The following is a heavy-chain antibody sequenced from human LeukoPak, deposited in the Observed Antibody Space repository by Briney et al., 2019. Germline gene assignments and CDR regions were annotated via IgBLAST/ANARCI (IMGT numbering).Heavy chain of an antibody. J-gene: IGHJ6*03. Sequence: GGSLRLSCAASGFTFSSYSMNWVRQAPGKGLEWVSSISSSSSSYTYYADSVKGRFTISRDNAKNSLYLQMNSLRAEDTAVYYCARDGARSDDVNPSYYMDVWGKGTTVTVSS. CDR3: ARDGARSDDVNPSYYMDV. CDR2: ISSSSSSYT. CDR1: GFTFSSYS. D-gene: IGHD1-14*01. V-gene: IGHV3-21*01.